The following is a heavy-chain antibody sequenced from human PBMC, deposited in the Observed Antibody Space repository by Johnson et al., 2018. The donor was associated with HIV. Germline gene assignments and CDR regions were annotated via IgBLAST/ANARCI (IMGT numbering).Heavy chain of an antibody. CDR1: GFTFSSYG. V-gene: IGHV3-30*02. CDR3: ARARYTSDWYLYDAFDL. J-gene: IGHJ3*01. CDR2: IRYDGSNK. D-gene: IGHD6-13*01. Sequence: QVQLVESGGGVVQPGGSLRLSCAASGFTFSSYGMHWVRQAPGKGLEWVAFIRYDGSNKYYTDSVKGRFTISRDNSKNTLYLQMGSLRTEDMAVYHCARARYTSDWYLYDAFDLWCQGTMVTVSS.